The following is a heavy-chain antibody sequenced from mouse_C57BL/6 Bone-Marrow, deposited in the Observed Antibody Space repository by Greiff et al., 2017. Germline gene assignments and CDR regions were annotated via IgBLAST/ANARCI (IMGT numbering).Heavy chain of an antibody. Sequence: QVQLQQPGAELVKPGASVKMPCKASGYTFTIYWMPWLKQRPGQGLEWIGEIDPSDSYTNYNQKFKGKATLTVDTSSSTTSMQLSSLTSEDSAVYYCARFEYYGSSYEFAYWGQGTLVTVSA. D-gene: IGHD1-1*01. CDR1: GYTFTIYW. J-gene: IGHJ3*01. V-gene: IGHV1-50*01. CDR3: ARFEYYGSSYEFAY. CDR2: IDPSDSYT.